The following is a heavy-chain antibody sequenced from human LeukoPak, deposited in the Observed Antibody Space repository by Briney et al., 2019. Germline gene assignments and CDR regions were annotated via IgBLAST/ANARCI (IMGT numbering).Heavy chain of an antibody. D-gene: IGHD1-26*01. CDR2: ISCSSSYI. CDR1: GFTFSSYS. V-gene: IGHV3-21*01. CDR3: ATSPPTSLAAVDV. J-gene: IGHJ6*04. Sequence: GGSLRLSCAASGFTFSSYSMNWVRQAPGKGLEWVSSISCSSSYIYYADSVKGRFTISRDNAKNSLYLQMNSLRAEDTAVYYCATSPPTSLAAVDVWGKGTTVTVSS.